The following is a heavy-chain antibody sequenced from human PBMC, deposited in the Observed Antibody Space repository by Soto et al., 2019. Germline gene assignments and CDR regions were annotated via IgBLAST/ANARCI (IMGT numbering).Heavy chain of an antibody. CDR1: GFTFSSYW. D-gene: IGHD3-3*01. CDR3: ARGAFGAYYLDS. J-gene: IGHJ4*02. CDR2: IKGDVITT. V-gene: IGHV3-74*01. Sequence: EVQLVESGGGLVQPGGSLRLSCVASGFTFSSYWIHWVRQTPGEGLVWVSRIKGDVITTNYADSVKGRFTISRDNDKNTVFLQMNSLRAEDTAVYYCARGAFGAYYLDSWGQGTLVIVS.